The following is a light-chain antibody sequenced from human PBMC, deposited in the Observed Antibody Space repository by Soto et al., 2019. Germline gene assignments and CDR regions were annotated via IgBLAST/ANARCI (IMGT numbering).Light chain of an antibody. CDR1: QSVLYSSNNKNY. Sequence: MAHSKYDVADVLRQWGTITCRSIQSVLYSSNNKNYLAWYQQKPGQPPKLLIYWASTRESGVPDRFSGSGSGTDFTLTISSLQAEDVAVYYCQQDYINTLTFAGGTMVDI. V-gene: IGKV4-1*01. CDR2: WAS. J-gene: IGKJ4*01. CDR3: QQDYINTLT.